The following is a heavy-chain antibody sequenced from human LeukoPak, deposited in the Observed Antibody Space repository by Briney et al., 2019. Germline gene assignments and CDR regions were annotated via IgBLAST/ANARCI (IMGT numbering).Heavy chain of an antibody. CDR2: IIPIFGTA. CDR3: ARENNSGWYRKAAFDY. CDR1: GGTFSSYA. D-gene: IGHD6-19*01. J-gene: IGHJ4*02. Sequence: SVKVSCKASGGTFSSYAISWVRQAPGQGLEWMGGIIPIFGTANYAQNFQGRVTMTRDTSISTAYMELSRLRSDDTAIYYCARENNSGWYRKAAFDYWGQGTLVTVTS. V-gene: IGHV1-69*05.